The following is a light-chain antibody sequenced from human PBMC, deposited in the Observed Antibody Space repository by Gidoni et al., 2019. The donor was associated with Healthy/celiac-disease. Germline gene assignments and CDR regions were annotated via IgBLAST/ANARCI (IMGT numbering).Light chain of an antibody. J-gene: IGKJ2*01. V-gene: IGKV1-39*01. CDR3: QQSYSTPPYT. CDR1: QSISSY. Sequence: DIQMTQSPSSLSASVGDRVTITCRASQSISSYLNWYQQKPGKAPKLLIYAASSLQSGVQSRCSGSGSGTDFTLTISSLQPEDFATYYCQQSYSTPPYTFGQGTKLEIK. CDR2: AAS.